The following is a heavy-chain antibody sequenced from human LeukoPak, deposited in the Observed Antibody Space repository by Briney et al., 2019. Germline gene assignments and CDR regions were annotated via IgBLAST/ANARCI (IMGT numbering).Heavy chain of an antibody. J-gene: IGHJ4*02. D-gene: IGHD6-19*01. CDR3: ARDKQQWLAFDY. V-gene: IGHV4-59*12. CDR2: IHYSGGIT. CDR1: GGSISSYY. Sequence: SETLSLTCTVSGGSISSYYWSWIRQPPGKGLEWIGYIHYSGGITYYNPSLKSRVTISVDTSKNQFSLSLSSVTAADTAVYYCARDKQQWLAFDYWGQGTLVTVSS.